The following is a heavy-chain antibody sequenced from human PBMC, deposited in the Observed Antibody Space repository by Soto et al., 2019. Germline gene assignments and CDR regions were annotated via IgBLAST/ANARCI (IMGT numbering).Heavy chain of an antibody. D-gene: IGHD6-25*01. J-gene: IGHJ6*02. CDR2: IIPIFPTP. CDR3: ARVKARLLIAANYYYAMAV. Sequence: QVQLVQSGAEVKKPGSSVTVSCKASGGTFGNSAISWVRQAPGQGLEWMGGIIPIFPTPDYAQKFQGRVRTTADDSRSPADMAVPSLRSEDPAVYYGARVKARLLIAANYYYAMAVWGPAATVTVPS. CDR1: GGTFGNSA. V-gene: IGHV1-69*12.